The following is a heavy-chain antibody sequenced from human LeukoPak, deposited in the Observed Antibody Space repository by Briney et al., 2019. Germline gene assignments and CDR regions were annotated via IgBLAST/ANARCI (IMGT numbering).Heavy chain of an antibody. V-gene: IGHV4-4*07. CDR2: IYTSGST. CDR3: ARGGGGYDYVWGSYKPPHWFDP. Sequence: SETLSLTCTVSGGSISSYYWSWIRQPAGKGLEWIGRIYTSGSTNCNPSLKSRVTMSVDTSKNQFSLKLSSVTAADTAVYYCARGGGGYDYVWGSYKPPHWFDPWGQGTLVTVSS. D-gene: IGHD3-16*01. CDR1: GGSISSYY. J-gene: IGHJ5*02.